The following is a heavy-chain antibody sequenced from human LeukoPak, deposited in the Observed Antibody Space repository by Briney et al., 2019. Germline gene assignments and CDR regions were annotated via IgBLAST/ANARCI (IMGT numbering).Heavy chain of an antibody. V-gene: IGHV1-18*01. Sequence: ASVNVSCKASGYTFTSYGISWVRQAPGQGLEWMGWISAYNGNTNYAQKLQGRVTMTTDTSTSTAYMELRSLRSDDTAVYYCARHGSGSYAHGMDVWGQGTTVTVSS. J-gene: IGHJ6*02. D-gene: IGHD3-10*01. CDR3: ARHGSGSYAHGMDV. CDR2: ISAYNGNT. CDR1: GYTFTSYG.